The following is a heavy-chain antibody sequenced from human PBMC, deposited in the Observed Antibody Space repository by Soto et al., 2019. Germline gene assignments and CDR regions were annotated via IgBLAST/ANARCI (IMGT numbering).Heavy chain of an antibody. J-gene: IGHJ4*02. Sequence: GESLKISCKGSGYSFSRYWIAWVRHTPGKGLEWMGLIYPGDSDTRYSPSFQGQVTISADKSITTAYLQWSSLKASDTAIYYCARDTFSGDSSGPHYWGQGARVTVSS. CDR2: IYPGDSDT. CDR3: ARDTFSGDSSGPHY. V-gene: IGHV5-51*01. CDR1: GYSFSRYW. D-gene: IGHD3-22*01.